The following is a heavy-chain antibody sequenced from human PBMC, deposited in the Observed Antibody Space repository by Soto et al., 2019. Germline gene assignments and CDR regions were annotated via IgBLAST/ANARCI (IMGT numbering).Heavy chain of an antibody. J-gene: IGHJ4*02. CDR2: IYYSGIT. CDR3: ARGGGVYYFDY. Sequence: QVQLQESGPGLVKPSETLSLTCTVSGGSISSYYCSWIRQPPGKGLEWIGYIYYSGITDYNPSLKGRVTISVDTSKSQFSLELSSVTAADTAVYYCARGGGVYYFDYWGQGTLVTVSS. V-gene: IGHV4-59*01. CDR1: GGSISSYY. D-gene: IGHD2-8*02.